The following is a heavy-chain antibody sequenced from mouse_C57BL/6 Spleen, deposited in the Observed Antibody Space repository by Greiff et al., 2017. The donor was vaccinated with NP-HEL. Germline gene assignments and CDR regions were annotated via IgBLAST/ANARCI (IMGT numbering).Heavy chain of an antibody. Sequence: VQLQQPGAELVKPGASVKLSCKASGYTFTSYWMQWVKQRPGQGLEWIGEIDPSDSYTNYNQKFKGKATLTVDTSSSTAYMQLSSLTSEDSAVYYCARGYGRPGDYWGQGTTLTVSS. D-gene: IGHD1-1*01. CDR3: ARGYGRPGDY. CDR1: GYTFTSYW. CDR2: IDPSDSYT. V-gene: IGHV1-50*01. J-gene: IGHJ2*01.